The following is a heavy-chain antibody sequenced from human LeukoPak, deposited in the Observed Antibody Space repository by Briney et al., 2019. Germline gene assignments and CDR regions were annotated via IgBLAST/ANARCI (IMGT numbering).Heavy chain of an antibody. D-gene: IGHD6-13*01. CDR3: AKASDSSSWYNWFDP. V-gene: IGHV3-23*01. Sequence: GGSLRLPCAASGFTFSSYAMSWVSQAPGKGLERVSAISGSGGSTYYADSVKGRFTISRDTSKNTLYLQMNSLRTEDTAVYFCAKASDSSSWYNWFDPWGQGTLVTVSS. CDR1: GFTFSSYA. CDR2: ISGSGGST. J-gene: IGHJ5*02.